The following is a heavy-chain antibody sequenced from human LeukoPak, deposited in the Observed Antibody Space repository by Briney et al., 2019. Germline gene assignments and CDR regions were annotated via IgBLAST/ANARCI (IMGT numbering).Heavy chain of an antibody. V-gene: IGHV1-69*13. D-gene: IGHD3-22*01. CDR1: GGTFSSYA. J-gene: IGHJ5*02. CDR3: ARGGAIYYDSSGYYSGSNWFDP. Sequence: ASVEVSCKASGGTFSSYAISWVRQAPGQGLEWMGGIIPIFGTANYAQKFQGRVTITADESTSTAYMELSSLRSEDAAVYYCARGGAIYYDSSGYYSGSNWFDPWGQGTLVTVSS. CDR2: IIPIFGTA.